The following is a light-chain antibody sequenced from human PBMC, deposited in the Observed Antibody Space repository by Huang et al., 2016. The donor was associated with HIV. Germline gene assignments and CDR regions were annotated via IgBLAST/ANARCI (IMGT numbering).Light chain of an antibody. CDR2: AAS. V-gene: IGKV1-39*01. Sequence: DIQMPQLPFSLSASVGDRVTITCRASKSISSYLNWYQQKPGKAPKILIYAASTLQSGIPSRFSGSGAGTDFTLTITSLQPEDFATYYCQQTYIIPITFGQGTKLEIK. CDR1: KSISSY. CDR3: QQTYIIPIT. J-gene: IGKJ2*01.